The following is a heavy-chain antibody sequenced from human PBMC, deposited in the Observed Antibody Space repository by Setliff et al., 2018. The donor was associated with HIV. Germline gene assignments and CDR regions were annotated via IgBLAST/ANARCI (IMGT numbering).Heavy chain of an antibody. D-gene: IGHD1-1*01. V-gene: IGHV1-2*02. Sequence: ASVKVSCKASGYTFTDYFIHWVRQASGQGLEWMGWISPHNGDRKIPQRFRGRVTVTRDTSISTVYMELSGLTSDDTAVYFCARQLSNSLDHWGQGTPVTVSS. CDR3: ARQLSNSLDH. J-gene: IGHJ4*02. CDR2: ISPHNGDR. CDR1: GYTFTDYF.